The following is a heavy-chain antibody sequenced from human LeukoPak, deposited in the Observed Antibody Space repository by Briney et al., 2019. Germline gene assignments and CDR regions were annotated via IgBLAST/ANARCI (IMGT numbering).Heavy chain of an antibody. V-gene: IGHV4-34*01. CDR1: AGSSCGDY. CDR2: INHSGST. CDR3: ARAGLSRMVRGVPNWFDP. J-gene: IGHJ5*02. Sequence: SESLCLTRAVYAGSSCGDYWYWFRQPASKGQKWIGEINHSGSTNYNPSLKSRVTISVDTSKNQFSLKLSSVTAADTAVYYCARAGLSRMVRGVPNWFDPWGQGTLVTVSS. D-gene: IGHD3-10*01.